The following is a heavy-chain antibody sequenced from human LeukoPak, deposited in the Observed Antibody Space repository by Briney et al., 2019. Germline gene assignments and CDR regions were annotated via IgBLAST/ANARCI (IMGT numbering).Heavy chain of an antibody. D-gene: IGHD1-14*01. V-gene: IGHV4-59*01. J-gene: IGHJ6*02. CDR2: IYYSGST. Sequence: SETLSLTCTVSGGSISSYYWSWIRQPPGKGLEWIGYIYYSGSTNYNPSLKSRVTTSVDTSKYQFSLKLSSVTAADTAVYYCARASVESLRSVFEGMDVWGQGTTVTVSS. CDR3: ARASVESLRSVFEGMDV. CDR1: GGSISSYY.